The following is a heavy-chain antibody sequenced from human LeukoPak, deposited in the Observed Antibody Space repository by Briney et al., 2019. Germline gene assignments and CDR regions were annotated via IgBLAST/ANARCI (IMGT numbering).Heavy chain of an antibody. V-gene: IGHV4-59*08. CDR3: ARRGQGYYDSSGYYYVYWYFDL. J-gene: IGHJ2*01. CDR1: GGSISSYY. Sequence: SETLSLTCTVSGGSISSYYWSWIRQPPGKGLEWIGYIYYSGSTNYNPSLKSRVTISVDTSKNQFSLKLSSVTAADTAVYYCARRGQGYYDSSGYYYVYWYFDLWGRGTLVTVSS. D-gene: IGHD3-22*01. CDR2: IYYSGST.